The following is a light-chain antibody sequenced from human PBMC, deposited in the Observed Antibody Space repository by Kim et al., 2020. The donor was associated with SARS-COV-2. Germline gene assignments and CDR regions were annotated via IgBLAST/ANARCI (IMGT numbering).Light chain of an antibody. J-gene: IGLJ1*01. V-gene: IGLV2-14*03. CDR2: DVT. Sequence: QSITISCTGTSSDVGGYNYVSWYQQYPGTAPKVLIYDVTKRPLGVSDRFSGSKSGNTASLTISGLQAEDEADFYCSSYTSTNTLYVFGTGTKVTVL. CDR3: SSYTSTNTLYV. CDR1: SSDVGGYNY.